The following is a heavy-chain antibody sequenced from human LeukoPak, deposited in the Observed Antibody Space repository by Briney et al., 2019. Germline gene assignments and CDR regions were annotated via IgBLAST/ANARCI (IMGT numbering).Heavy chain of an antibody. CDR2: INPSGGST. V-gene: IGHV1-46*01. D-gene: IGHD6-19*01. CDR1: GYTFTSYY. Sequence: GASVKVSCKASGYTFTSYYMHWVRQAPGQGLEWMGIINPSGGSTSYAQKFQGRVTMTTDTSTSTAYMELRSLRSDDMAVYYCATGLEQWSQSDDYRGQGTLVTVSS. CDR3: ATGLEQWSQSDDY. J-gene: IGHJ4*02.